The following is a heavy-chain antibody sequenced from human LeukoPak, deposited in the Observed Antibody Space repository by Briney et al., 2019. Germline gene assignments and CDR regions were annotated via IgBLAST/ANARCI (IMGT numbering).Heavy chain of an antibody. CDR1: GYSITSYW. D-gene: IGHD6-19*01. Sequence: GESLKISCKGSGYSITSYWIAWVRQMPGKGLEWMGIIYPGDSDTRYSPSFQGQVTISADKSICTAYLQWSSLKASDTAMYYCASEVRYSSGYYYYGMDVWGQGTTVTVSS. V-gene: IGHV5-51*01. CDR3: ASEVRYSSGYYYYGMDV. J-gene: IGHJ6*02. CDR2: IYPGDSDT.